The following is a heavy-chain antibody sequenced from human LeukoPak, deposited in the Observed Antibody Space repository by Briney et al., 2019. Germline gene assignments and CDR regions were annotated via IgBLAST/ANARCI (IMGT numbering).Heavy chain of an antibody. Sequence: SQTLSLTSAISGDSLSSNSAASNWIRHSPSRGPEWLGRTYYRSKWYNDYAESVKSRITSKPDTSKNQFSLQLTSVTPEDTAVYYGARTGIAAGTTTYFDYWGQGTLVTVSS. V-gene: IGHV6-1*01. J-gene: IGHJ4*02. D-gene: IGHD6-13*01. CDR1: GDSLSSNSAA. CDR2: TYYRSKWYN. CDR3: ARTGIAAGTTTYFDY.